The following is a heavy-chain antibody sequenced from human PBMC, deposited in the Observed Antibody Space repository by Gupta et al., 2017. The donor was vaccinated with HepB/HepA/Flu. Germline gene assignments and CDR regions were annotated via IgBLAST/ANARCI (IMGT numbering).Heavy chain of an antibody. CDR2: SGHDGTEK. V-gene: IGHV3-33*01. CDR1: GFPFRGEG. CDR3: ARDLETGRYVDY. D-gene: IGHD2-2*01. J-gene: IGHJ4*02. Sequence: VQLGESGGGVVQPGKSLILSCEASGFPFRGEGMHWGRQAPGKGLEWVESSGHDGTEKVDADSVKGRFTISRDNSKNTLFLEMDRLTAEDTAMYFCARDLETGRYVDYWGQGTLVIVAS.